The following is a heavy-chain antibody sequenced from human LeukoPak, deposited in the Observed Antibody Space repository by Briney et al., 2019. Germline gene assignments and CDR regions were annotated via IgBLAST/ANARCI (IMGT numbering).Heavy chain of an antibody. Sequence: SETPCLTCAVYVASFSYDYWSWSRDAPGEGLEWSGEINHSGSITYNPSLKSRVTISAEKSKSQFSLRLTSVTAADTAVYYCAKGVWAPRFDSWGQGTLVTVSS. CDR1: VASFSYDY. D-gene: IGHD7-27*01. V-gene: IGHV4-34*01. J-gene: IGHJ5*01. CDR3: AKGVWAPRFDS. CDR2: INHSGSI.